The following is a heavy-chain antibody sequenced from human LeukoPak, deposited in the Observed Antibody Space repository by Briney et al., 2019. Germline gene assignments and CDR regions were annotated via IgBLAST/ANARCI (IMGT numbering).Heavy chain of an antibody. J-gene: IGHJ4*02. CDR1: GFTFSNYW. CDR2: IKHDGSEK. Sequence: GGSLRLSCTVSGFTFSNYWMTWVRQAPGKGLEWVANIKHDGSEKNYMDSVKGRFTISRDNAKNSLYLQMNSLRDEDTAVYYCARGTHYYGTGSHNDYWGQGGLVTVSS. CDR3: ARGTHYYGTGSHNDY. V-gene: IGHV3-7*01. D-gene: IGHD3-10*01.